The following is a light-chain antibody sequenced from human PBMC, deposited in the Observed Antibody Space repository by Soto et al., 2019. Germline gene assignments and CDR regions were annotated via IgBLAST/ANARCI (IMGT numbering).Light chain of an antibody. J-gene: IGLJ1*01. V-gene: IGLV2-14*01. CDR3: SSYTGTLDV. Sequence: QSVLTQPASVSGSPGQSITISCTGTSSDVGGYNYVSWYQQHPGKAPKLMIYGVSNRPSGVSDRFSASKSGNTASLTISGLQAEDEADYYCSSYTGTLDVFGTGTKVTVL. CDR2: GVS. CDR1: SSDVGGYNY.